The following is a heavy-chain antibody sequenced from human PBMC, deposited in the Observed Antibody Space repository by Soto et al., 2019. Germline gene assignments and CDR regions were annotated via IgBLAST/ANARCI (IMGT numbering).Heavy chain of an antibody. CDR3: ARRKERSGPHYFDY. J-gene: IGHJ4*02. D-gene: IGHD6-25*01. V-gene: IGHV1-8*02. CDR1: GYTFTTYD. Sequence: GASVKVSCKASGYTFTTYDVSWVRQASGQGLERMGWMNPSNGNTGYAQKFQGRVTMTRNTSISTVYMELSGLRPDDTAVYYCARRKERSGPHYFDYWGQGTRVTVSS. CDR2: MNPSNGNT.